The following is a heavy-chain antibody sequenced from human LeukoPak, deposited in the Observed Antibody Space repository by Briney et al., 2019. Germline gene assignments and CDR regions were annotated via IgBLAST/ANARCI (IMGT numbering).Heavy chain of an antibody. CDR2: FSGSVDTT. V-gene: IGHV3-23*01. D-gene: IGHD2-15*01. CDR1: GFTLTTYA. Sequence: GGSLRLSCAASGFTLTTYAMSWVRQTPGKGLEWVSTFSGSVDTTYHADSVKGRFTISRDNSKNTVYLQMNSLRAEDTAVYYCANASACTCSGARCYYFDSWGQGTPVTVSS. J-gene: IGHJ4*02. CDR3: ANASACTCSGARCYYFDS.